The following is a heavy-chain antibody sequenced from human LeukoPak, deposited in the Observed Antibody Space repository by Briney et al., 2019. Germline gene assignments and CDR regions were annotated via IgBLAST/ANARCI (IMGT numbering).Heavy chain of an antibody. V-gene: IGHV3-43*01. CDR2: INLNGAST. J-gene: IGHJ4*02. CDR1: GFNFGDYT. CDR3: VKDEDWGFSD. Sequence: GGSLRLSCTASGFNFGDYTMHWVRQAPGKGLEWVSLINLNGASTYYADSVKGRFTIFRDNSKSSLYLHMGSLRSEDTALYLCVKDEDWGFSDWGQGTLVTVSS. D-gene: IGHD7-27*01.